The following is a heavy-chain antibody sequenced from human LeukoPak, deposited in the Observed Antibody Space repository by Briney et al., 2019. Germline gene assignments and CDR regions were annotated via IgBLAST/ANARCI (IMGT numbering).Heavy chain of an antibody. Sequence: PGGSLRLSCAASGFTFSSYWMSWVRQAPGKGLEWVANIKQDGSEKYYVDSVEGRFTISRDNARNTLFLQMNSLRVEDTAVYFCARESGDYGSAEMPGYYYYMDVWAKGTTVIVSS. CDR1: GFTFSSYW. V-gene: IGHV3-7*01. CDR3: ARESGDYGSAEMPGYYYYMDV. CDR2: IKQDGSEK. J-gene: IGHJ6*03. D-gene: IGHD3-10*01.